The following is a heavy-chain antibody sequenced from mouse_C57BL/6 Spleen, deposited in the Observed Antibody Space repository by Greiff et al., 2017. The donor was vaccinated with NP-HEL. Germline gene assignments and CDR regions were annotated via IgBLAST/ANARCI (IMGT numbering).Heavy chain of an antibody. CDR1: GYAFSSSW. Sequence: QVQLKQSGPELVKPGASVKISCKASGYAFSSSWMNWVKQRPGKGLEWIGRIYPGDGDTNYNGKFEGKATLTADKSSSTAYMQLSSLTSEDSAVYFCARWDPYLYYFDYWGQGTTLTVSS. CDR3: ARWDPYLYYFDY. V-gene: IGHV1-82*01. D-gene: IGHD5-5*01. CDR2: IYPGDGDT. J-gene: IGHJ2*01.